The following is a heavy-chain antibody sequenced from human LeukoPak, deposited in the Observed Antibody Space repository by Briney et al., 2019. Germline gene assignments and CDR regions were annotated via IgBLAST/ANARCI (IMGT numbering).Heavy chain of an antibody. J-gene: IGHJ4*02. Sequence: PSETLSLTCTVSGYSISSGYYWGWIRQPPGKGLEWIGSIYHSGSTYYNPSLKSRVTIPVDTSKNQFSLKLSSVTAADTAVYYCARFSYGSGIRLWASYWGQGTLVTVSS. CDR1: GYSISSGYY. D-gene: IGHD3-10*01. CDR3: ARFSYGSGIRLWASY. V-gene: IGHV4-38-2*02. CDR2: IYHSGST.